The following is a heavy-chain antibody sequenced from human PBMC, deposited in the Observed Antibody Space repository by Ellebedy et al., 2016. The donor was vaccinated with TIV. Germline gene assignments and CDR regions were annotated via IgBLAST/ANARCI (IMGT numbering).Heavy chain of an antibody. CDR1: GGSISSYY. J-gene: IGHJ4*02. CDR3: ARAEADYSKVAFDY. D-gene: IGHD4-11*01. Sequence: MPSETLSLTCTVSGGSISSYYWSWIRQPPGKGLEWIGYIYYSGSTNYNPSLKSRVTISVDTSKNQFSLKLSSVTAADTAVYYCARAEADYSKVAFDYWGQGTLVTVSS. V-gene: IGHV4-59*08. CDR2: IYYSGST.